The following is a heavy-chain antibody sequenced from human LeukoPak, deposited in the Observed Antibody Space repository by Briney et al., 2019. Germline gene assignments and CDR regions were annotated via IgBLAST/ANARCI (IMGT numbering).Heavy chain of an antibody. CDR1: GGSFSGYY. D-gene: IGHD5-24*01. Sequence: PSETLSLTCAVYGGSFSGYYWSWIRQPPGKGLEWIGEINHSGSTNYNPSLKSRVTISVDTSKNQFSLKLSSVTAADTAVYYRARSQRWRRTSFGGYYYGMDVWGQGTTVTVSS. J-gene: IGHJ6*02. CDR2: INHSGST. V-gene: IGHV4-34*01. CDR3: ARSQRWRRTSFGGYYYGMDV.